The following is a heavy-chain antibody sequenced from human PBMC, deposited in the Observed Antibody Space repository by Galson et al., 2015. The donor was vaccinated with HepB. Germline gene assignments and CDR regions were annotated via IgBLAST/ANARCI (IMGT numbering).Heavy chain of an antibody. J-gene: IGHJ3*02. V-gene: IGHV1-69*04. CDR3: AREESSRSYYVEAFVI. CDR2: IIPNLGIA. CDR1: GCTFSSYT. D-gene: IGHD1-26*01. Sequence: SVKVSCKASGCTFSSYTISWVRQAPGQGLEWMGRIIPNLGIANYAQKFQGRVTMTADTSTSTAYMELSSLRSEDTAVYYCAREESSRSYYVEAFVIWGQGTMVTVSS.